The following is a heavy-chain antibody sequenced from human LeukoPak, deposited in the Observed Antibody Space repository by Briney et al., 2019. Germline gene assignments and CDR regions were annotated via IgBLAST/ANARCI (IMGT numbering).Heavy chain of an antibody. V-gene: IGHV1-69*04. D-gene: IGHD2-21*01. CDR2: IIPILGIA. CDR3: ARDQVVVAHNWFDP. CDR1: GGTFSSYA. J-gene: IGHJ5*02. Sequence: SVKVSCKASGGTFSSYAISWVRQAPGQGLEWMGRIIPILGIANYAQKFRGRVTITADKSTSTAYMELSSLRSEDTAVYYCARDQVVVAHNWFDPWGQGTLVTVSS.